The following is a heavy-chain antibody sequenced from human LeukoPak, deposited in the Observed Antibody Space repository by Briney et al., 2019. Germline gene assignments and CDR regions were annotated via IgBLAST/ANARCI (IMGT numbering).Heavy chain of an antibody. CDR3: ARVYGSGSYYTYYFDY. D-gene: IGHD3-10*01. V-gene: IGHV3-48*03. J-gene: IGHJ4*02. CDR2: ISSSGSTT. CDR1: GFTFRSYG. Sequence: PGGSLRLSCAASGFTFRSYGMNWVRQAPGKGLEWVSYISSSGSTTYYADSVKGRFTISRDNIKNSLYLQMNNLRAEDTAVYYCARVYGSGSYYTYYFDYWGQGTLVTVSS.